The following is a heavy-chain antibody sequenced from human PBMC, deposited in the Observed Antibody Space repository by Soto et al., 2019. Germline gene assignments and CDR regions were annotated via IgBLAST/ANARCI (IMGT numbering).Heavy chain of an antibody. V-gene: IGHV4-34*01. J-gene: IGHJ4*02. D-gene: IGHD6-6*01. CDR1: GGSFSGYY. CDR2: INHSGST. Sequence: SETLSLTCAVYGGSFSGYYWSWIRQPPGKGLEWIGEINHSGSTNYNPSLKGRVTISVDTSKNQFSLKLSSVTAADTAVYYCARGRVSSSSLDYWGQGTLVTVSS. CDR3: ARGRVSSSSLDY.